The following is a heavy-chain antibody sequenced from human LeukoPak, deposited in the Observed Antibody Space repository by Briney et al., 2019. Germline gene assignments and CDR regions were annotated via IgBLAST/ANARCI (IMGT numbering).Heavy chain of an antibody. V-gene: IGHV3-64*02. CDR1: GFSFRSYT. D-gene: IGHD1-26*01. J-gene: IGHJ4*02. CDR3: RGVGATKDY. Sequence: GGSLRLSCAGTGFSFRSYTLQWVRQAPGKGLEYVSSLSRDGRYRYYADSVKGRFTISRDNSKNTTYLQMGSLRPEDKAVYYCRGVGATKDYWGQGTLVTVSS. CDR2: LSRDGRYR.